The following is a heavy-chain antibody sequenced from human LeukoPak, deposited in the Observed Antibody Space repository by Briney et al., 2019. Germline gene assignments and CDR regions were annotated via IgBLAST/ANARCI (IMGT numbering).Heavy chain of an antibody. J-gene: IGHJ3*02. Sequence: ASVNVSCKASGYTFTSYAMHWVRQAPGQRLEWMGWINAGNGNTKYSQKFQGRVTITRDTSASTAYMELSSLRSEDTAVYYCAGTRWYYDSSGYYRDAFDIWGQGTMVTVSS. CDR3: AGTRWYYDSSGYYRDAFDI. V-gene: IGHV1-3*01. D-gene: IGHD3-22*01. CDR1: GYTFTSYA. CDR2: INAGNGNT.